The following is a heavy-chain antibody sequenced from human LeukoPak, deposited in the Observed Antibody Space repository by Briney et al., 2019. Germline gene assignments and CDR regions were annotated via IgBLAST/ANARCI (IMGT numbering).Heavy chain of an antibody. V-gene: IGHV5-51*01. CDR3: ARRAVDTARNDAFDI. CDR2: IYPGDSDT. Sequence: GESLKISCQGSGYSFTNYWIAWVRQMPGKGLEWMGIIYPGDSDTTYSPSFQGQVTISADKSISTAYLQWTSLKASDTAMYYCARRAVDTARNDAFDIWGQGTMVTVSS. CDR1: GYSFTNYW. J-gene: IGHJ3*02. D-gene: IGHD5-18*01.